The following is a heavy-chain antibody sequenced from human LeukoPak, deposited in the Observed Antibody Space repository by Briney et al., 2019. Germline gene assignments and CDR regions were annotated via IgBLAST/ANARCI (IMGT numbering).Heavy chain of an antibody. J-gene: IGHJ4*02. Sequence: SETLSLTCTVSGYSINNGYYWGWFRQPPGKGLEWIGEINHSGSTNYNPSLKSRVTISVDTSKDQFSLKLSSVTAADTAVYYCARAAALRKMGWLERRSSRKNHFDYWGQGTLVTVSS. CDR2: INHSGST. CDR3: ARAAALRKMGWLERRSSRKNHFDY. CDR1: GYSINNGYY. D-gene: IGHD1-1*01. V-gene: IGHV4-38-2*02.